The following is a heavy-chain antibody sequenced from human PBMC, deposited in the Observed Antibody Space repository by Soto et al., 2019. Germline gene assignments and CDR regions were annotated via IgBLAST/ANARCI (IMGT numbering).Heavy chain of an antibody. J-gene: IGHJ4*02. CDR3: ARGGRVPTTRSLFEY. D-gene: IGHD2-15*01. V-gene: IGHV4-31*03. CDR2: IYYNGTI. Sequence: QVQLQESGPGLVKPSQTLSLTCTVSRASINYGGYFWNWIRQRPGKGLEWIGSIYYNGTIYYNPSLPGCVAKSGGKSKKQFFPNLSSVTVGETGVYYCARGGRVPTTRSLFEYWGQGTLVTVSS. CDR1: RASINYGGYF.